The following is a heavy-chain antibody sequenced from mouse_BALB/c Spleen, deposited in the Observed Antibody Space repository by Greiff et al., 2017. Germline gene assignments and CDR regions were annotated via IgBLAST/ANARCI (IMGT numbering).Heavy chain of an antibody. Sequence: EVKVEESGGGLVQPGGSLKLSCAASGFTFSSYGMSWVRQTPDKRLELVATINSNGGSTYYPDSVKGRFTISRDNAKNTLYLQMSSLKSEDTAMYYCARDRAVAKYFDVWGAGTTVTVSS. CDR2: INSNGGST. CDR3: ARDRAVAKYFDV. J-gene: IGHJ1*01. CDR1: GFTFSSYG. D-gene: IGHD1-1*01. V-gene: IGHV5-6-3*01.